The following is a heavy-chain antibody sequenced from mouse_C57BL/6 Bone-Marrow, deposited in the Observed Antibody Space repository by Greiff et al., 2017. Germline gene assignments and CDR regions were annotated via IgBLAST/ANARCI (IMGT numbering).Heavy chain of an antibody. J-gene: IGHJ4*01. Sequence: EVQLQQSGPELVKPGASVKISCKASGYTFTDYYMNWVKQSHGKSLEWIGDINPNNGGTSYNQKFKGKATLTVDKSSSTAYMELRSLTSEDSAVYYCARTGDGYFSYAMDYWGQGTSVTVSS. CDR2: INPNNGGT. CDR1: GYTFTDYY. CDR3: ARTGDGYFSYAMDY. D-gene: IGHD2-3*01. V-gene: IGHV1-26*01.